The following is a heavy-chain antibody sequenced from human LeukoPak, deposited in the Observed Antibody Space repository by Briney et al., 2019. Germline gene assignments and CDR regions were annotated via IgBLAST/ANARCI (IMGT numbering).Heavy chain of an antibody. D-gene: IGHD6-19*01. CDR3: AKSSTGWWGPQDV. V-gene: IGHV3-23*01. CDR2: ISGSGAST. Sequence: GGSLRLSCAASGFTFSNYAMIWVRQAPGKGLEWVSGISGSGASTNYADSVKGRFTIPRDNSKSTLYLQMNSLRVEDTAVYYCAKSSTGWWGPQDVWGQGTTVTVSS. CDR1: GFTFSNYA. J-gene: IGHJ6*02.